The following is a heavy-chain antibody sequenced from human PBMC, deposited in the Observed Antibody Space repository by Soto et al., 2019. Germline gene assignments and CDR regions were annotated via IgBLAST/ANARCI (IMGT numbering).Heavy chain of an antibody. V-gene: IGHV4-31*03. CDR1: GGSISSGGYY. CDR3: ARERGYSYGYFDY. D-gene: IGHD5-18*01. J-gene: IGHJ4*02. CDR2: IYYSGST. Sequence: PSETLSLTCTVSGGSISSGGYYWSWIRQHPGKGLEWIGYIYYSGSTYYNPSLKSRITISVDTSKNQFSLKLSSVTAADTAVYYCARERGYSYGYFDYWGQGTLVTVSS.